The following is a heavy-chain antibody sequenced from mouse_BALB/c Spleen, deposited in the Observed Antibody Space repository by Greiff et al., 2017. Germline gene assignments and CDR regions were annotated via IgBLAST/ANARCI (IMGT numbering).Heavy chain of an antibody. CDR1: GYAFTNYL. D-gene: IGHD2-1*01. CDR3: ARGNYHWYFDV. Sequence: LQESGAELVRPGTSVKVSCKASGYAFTNYLIEWVKQRPGQGLEWIGVINPGSGGTNYNEKFKGKATLTADKSSSTAYMQLSSLTSDDSAVYFCARGNYHWYFDVWGAGTTVTVSS. V-gene: IGHV1-54*01. J-gene: IGHJ1*01. CDR2: INPGSGGT.